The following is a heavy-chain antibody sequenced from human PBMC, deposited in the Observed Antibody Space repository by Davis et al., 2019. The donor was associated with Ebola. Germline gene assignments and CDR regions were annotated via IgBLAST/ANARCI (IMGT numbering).Heavy chain of an antibody. CDR2: ISAYNGNT. CDR1: GYTFTSYG. V-gene: IGHV1-18*01. J-gene: IGHJ4*02. Sequence: ASVKVSCKASGYTFTSYGISWVRQAPGQGLEWMGWISAYNGNTNYAQKLQGRVTMTTDTSTSTVYMELRSLRSDDTAVYYCARVMTNYQYDILTGYYTDYYFDYWGQGTLVTVSS. CDR3: ARVMTNYQYDILTGYYTDYYFDY. D-gene: IGHD3-9*01.